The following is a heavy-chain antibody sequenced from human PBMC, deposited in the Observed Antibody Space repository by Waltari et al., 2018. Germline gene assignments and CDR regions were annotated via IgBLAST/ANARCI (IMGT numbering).Heavy chain of an antibody. V-gene: IGHV3-30*04. J-gene: IGHJ6*02. Sequence: QVQLVESGGGVVQPGRSLRLSCAASEFTFRSYAMHWVRQAPGKGLEWVAVISYNERNIYYVDSVKGRFTISRDNSKKMLYLQMNNLRPEDTAVYYCARDYCDRTNCHGMDVWGQGTTVTVSS. D-gene: IGHD3-22*01. CDR2: ISYNERNI. CDR3: ARDYCDRTNCHGMDV. CDR1: EFTFRSYA.